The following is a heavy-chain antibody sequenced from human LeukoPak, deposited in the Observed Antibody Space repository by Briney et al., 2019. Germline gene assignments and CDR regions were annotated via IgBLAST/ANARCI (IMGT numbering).Heavy chain of an antibody. J-gene: IGHJ4*02. CDR3: AKDRMSNMAAAARYDY. D-gene: IGHD6-13*01. CDR2: ISYDGSNK. V-gene: IGHV3-30-3*01. Sequence: GGSLRLSCAASGFTFSNYAMHWVRQAPGKGLEWVAVISYDGSNKYYADSVKGRFTISRDNSKNTLYLQMNSLRAEDTAVYYCAKDRMSNMAAAARYDYWGQGTLVTVSS. CDR1: GFTFSNYA.